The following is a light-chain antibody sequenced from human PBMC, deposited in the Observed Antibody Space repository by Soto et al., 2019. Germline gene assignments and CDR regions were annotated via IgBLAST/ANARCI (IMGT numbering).Light chain of an antibody. Sequence: QSVLTQPASVSGSPGQSITISCTGTSSDVGAYNYVSWYQRHPGRAPKLTIYEVTTRPSGVSNRFSGSKSGNTASLTISGLQAEDEADYFCSSYTSTNTLVFGTGTKVTVL. V-gene: IGLV2-14*01. CDR3: SSYTSTNTLV. CDR2: EVT. CDR1: SSDVGAYNY. J-gene: IGLJ1*01.